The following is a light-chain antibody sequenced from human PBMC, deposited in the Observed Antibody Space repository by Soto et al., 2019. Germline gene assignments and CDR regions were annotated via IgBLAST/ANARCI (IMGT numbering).Light chain of an antibody. J-gene: IGLJ2*01. CDR2: EVT. CDR1: SSDVGGYNY. CDR3: SLSAGSTTVV. Sequence: QSALTQPPSASGSPGQSVTISCTGTSSDVGGYNYVSWYQQHPGKAPKLMIYEVTKRPSGVPDRFSGSKSGNTASLTVSGLQAEDEADYYCSLSAGSTTVVFGGGTKVTVL. V-gene: IGLV2-8*01.